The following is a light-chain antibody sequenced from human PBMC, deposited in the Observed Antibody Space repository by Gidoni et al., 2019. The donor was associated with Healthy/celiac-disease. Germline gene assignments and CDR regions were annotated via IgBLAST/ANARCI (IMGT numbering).Light chain of an antibody. Sequence: SYELTQPPSVSVSPGQTASITCSGDKLGDKYACWYQHKPGQSPVLVIYQDSKRPSGIPERFSGSNSGNTATLTISGTQAMDEADYYCQAWDSSTERVVFGGGTKLTVL. CDR3: QAWDSSTERVV. CDR2: QDS. CDR1: KLGDKY. V-gene: IGLV3-1*01. J-gene: IGLJ2*01.